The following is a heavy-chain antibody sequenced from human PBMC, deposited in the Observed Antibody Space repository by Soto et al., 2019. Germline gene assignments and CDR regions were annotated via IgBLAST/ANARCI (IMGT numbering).Heavy chain of an antibody. D-gene: IGHD7-27*01. V-gene: IGHV3-48*01. J-gene: IGHJ6*03. CDR2: ISSSSSVI. Sequence: EVQLLESGGGLVQPGGSLRLSCATSGFILSDCAMNWVRQAPGKGLEWVSYISSSSSVIDYADSVNGRFTVSSDNARNSLYLQMNSLRAEGTAVYYCARDRSWGSNWYCYMDVWGKGTTVTFSS. CDR3: ARDRSWGSNWYCYMDV. CDR1: GFILSDCA.